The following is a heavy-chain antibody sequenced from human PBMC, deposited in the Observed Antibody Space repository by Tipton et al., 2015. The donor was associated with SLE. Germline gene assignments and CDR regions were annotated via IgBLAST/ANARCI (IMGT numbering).Heavy chain of an antibody. CDR1: GYTFTNYY. D-gene: IGHD4-17*01. V-gene: IGHV1-46*01. CDR3: ARDKYGDYVGPLDY. J-gene: IGHJ4*02. Sequence: QLVQSGAEVRRPGASVKVSCKASGYTFTNYYIHWVRQATGQRLEWMGLIDPRGGSTSFAQTFQGRVAMTRDTSTATIYMELSSLRSEDTALYYCARDKYGDYVGPLDYWGQGTLVTVSS. CDR2: IDPRGGST.